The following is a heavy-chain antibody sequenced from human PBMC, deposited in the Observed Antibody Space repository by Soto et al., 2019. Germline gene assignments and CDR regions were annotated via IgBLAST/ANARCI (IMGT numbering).Heavy chain of an antibody. CDR2: ISYDGSNK. V-gene: IGHV3-30*18. Sequence: QVQLVESGGGVVQPGRSLRLSCAASGFTFSSYGMHWVRQAPGKGLEWVAVISYDGSNKYYADSVKGRFTISRDNSKKTLYLQMNSLRAEDTAVYYCAKSARSKESGMDVWGQGTTVTVSS. CDR3: AKSARSKESGMDV. CDR1: GFTFSSYG. D-gene: IGHD3-10*01. J-gene: IGHJ6*02.